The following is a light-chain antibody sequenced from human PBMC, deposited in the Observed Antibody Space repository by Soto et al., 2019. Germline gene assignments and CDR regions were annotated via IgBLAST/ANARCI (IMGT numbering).Light chain of an antibody. CDR3: QQSYSTPLT. V-gene: IGKV1-39*01. CDR1: QSISSY. CDR2: GAS. Sequence: DIQMTHSPSSLSASIGDRVTITCRAGQSISSYLNWYQQKPGKAPKLLIYGASSLQSGVPSRFSGSGFGTDFTLTISTLQPEDFATYFCQQSYSTPLTFGQGTKVDIK. J-gene: IGKJ1*01.